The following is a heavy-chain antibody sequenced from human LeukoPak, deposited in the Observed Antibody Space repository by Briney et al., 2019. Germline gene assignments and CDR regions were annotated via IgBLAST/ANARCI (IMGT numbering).Heavy chain of an antibody. CDR2: IKQDGSEK. D-gene: IGHD2-15*01. Sequence: GGSLRLSCAASGFTFSSYWMSWVRQAPGKGLEWVANIKQDGSEKYYVDSVKGRFTISRDNAKNSLYLQMNSLRVEDTAVYYCARGSGNSVTVAAFDIWGQGTMVTVSS. J-gene: IGHJ3*02. V-gene: IGHV3-7*01. CDR1: GFTFSSYW. CDR3: ARGSGNSVTVAAFDI.